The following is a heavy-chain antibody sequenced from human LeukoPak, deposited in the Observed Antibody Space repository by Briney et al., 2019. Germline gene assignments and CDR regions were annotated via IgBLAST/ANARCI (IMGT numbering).Heavy chain of an antibody. CDR1: GFTFDDYA. J-gene: IGHJ4*02. V-gene: IGHV3-9*03. CDR3: AKDSGDWYYFDY. Sequence: GGSLRLSCAASGFTFDDYAMHWVRQAPGKGLEWVSGISWNSGSIGYADSVKGRFTISRDNAKNSLYLQMNSLRAEDMAFYYCAKDSGDWYYFDYWGQGTLVTVSS. CDR2: ISWNSGSI. D-gene: IGHD2-21*01.